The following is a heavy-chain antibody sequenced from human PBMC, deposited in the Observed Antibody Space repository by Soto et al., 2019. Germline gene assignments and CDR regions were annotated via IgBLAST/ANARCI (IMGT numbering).Heavy chain of an antibody. CDR2: ISGGGGGT. CDR3: AKEGGNWKSLYYYYGMDV. J-gene: IGHJ6*02. D-gene: IGHD1-1*01. CDR1: GFSFSSYA. Sequence: GGSLRLSCAASGFSFSSYAMNWVRQAPGKGLEWVSGISGGGGGTYSADSVKGRFTISRDNSKNTLYLQMNSLRAEDTAVYYCAKEGGNWKSLYYYYGMDVWAEGPRSPSP. V-gene: IGHV3-23*01.